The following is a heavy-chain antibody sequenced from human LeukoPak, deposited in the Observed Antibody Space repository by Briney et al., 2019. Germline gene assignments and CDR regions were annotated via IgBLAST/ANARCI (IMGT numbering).Heavy chain of an antibody. CDR3: ARVGAYDYFDY. V-gene: IGHV3-48*03. Sequence: PGGSLRLSCAASGFTFSSYEMNWVRQAPGKGLEWVSYISSSGSTIYYADSVKGRFTISRDNAKNSLYLQMNSLRAEDTAVYYCARVGAYDYFDYWGQGTLVTVSS. D-gene: IGHD4/OR15-4a*01. J-gene: IGHJ4*02. CDR2: ISSSGSTI. CDR1: GFTFSSYE.